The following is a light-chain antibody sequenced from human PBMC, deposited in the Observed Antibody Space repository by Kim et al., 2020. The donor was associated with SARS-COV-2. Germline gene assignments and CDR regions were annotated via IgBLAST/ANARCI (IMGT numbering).Light chain of an antibody. V-gene: IGLV6-57*03. CDR2: EGN. CDR1: GGSIASNY. Sequence: KTVTLSCSRNGGSIASNYVQWYRQRPGSAPTTIIYEGNVSLSGVADRFSGSIDSSSNSASLTISGLKTEDEADYYCQSYDTSNQGVFGGGTQLTVL. J-gene: IGLJ7*01. CDR3: QSYDTSNQGV.